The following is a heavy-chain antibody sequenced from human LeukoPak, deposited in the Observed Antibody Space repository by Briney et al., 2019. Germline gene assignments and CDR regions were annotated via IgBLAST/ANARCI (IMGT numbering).Heavy chain of an antibody. V-gene: IGHV4-38-2*02. CDR2: IYHGGST. CDR1: GYSISSGYY. D-gene: IGHD3-22*01. Sequence: SETLSLTCTVSGYSISSGYYWGWIRQLPGKGLEWIGSIYHGGSTYYNPSLKSRVTISVDTSKNQFSLKLSSVTAADTAVYYCARAEVLPDFFDSSGGFDYWGQGTLVTVSS. J-gene: IGHJ4*02. CDR3: ARAEVLPDFFDSSGGFDY.